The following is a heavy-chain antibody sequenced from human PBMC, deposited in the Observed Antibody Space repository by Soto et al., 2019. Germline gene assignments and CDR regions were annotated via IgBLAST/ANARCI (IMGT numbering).Heavy chain of an antibody. CDR2: IIPIFGTA. D-gene: IGHD2-2*01. V-gene: IGHV1-69*06. Sequence: EASVKVSCKASGGTFSSYAISWVRQAPGQGLEWMGGIIPIFGTANYAQKFQGRVTITADKSTSTAYMELSSLRSEDTAVYYCARDLYIVVVPAAIPGQGWFDTWGQGTLVTVSS. CDR1: GGTFSSYA. CDR3: ARDLYIVVVPAAIPGQGWFDT. J-gene: IGHJ5*02.